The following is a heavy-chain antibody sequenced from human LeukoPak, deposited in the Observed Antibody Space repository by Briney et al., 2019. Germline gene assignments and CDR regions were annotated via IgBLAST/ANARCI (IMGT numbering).Heavy chain of an antibody. J-gene: IGHJ6*03. V-gene: IGHV4-39*01. CDR1: GISISSSNSY. D-gene: IGHD2-15*01. Sequence: SETLSLTCTVSGISISSSNSYWGWIRQPPGKGLEWIGSIYYTGNTYYNASLKSRVTISIDTSKNQFSLKLSSVTAADTAVYYCARGRSELWIGYCSGGSCYEKGHYYYYMDVWGKGTTVTVSS. CDR3: ARGRSELWIGYCSGGSCYEKGHYYYYMDV. CDR2: IYYTGNT.